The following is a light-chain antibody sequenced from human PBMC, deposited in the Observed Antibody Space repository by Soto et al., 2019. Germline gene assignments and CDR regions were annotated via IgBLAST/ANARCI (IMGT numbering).Light chain of an antibody. V-gene: IGKV3-20*01. CDR1: QSVKNNY. Sequence: EIVLTQSPGTLSLSPGESATLSCRASQSVKNNYLRWYQQKPGQAPRLLIYAASDRATGIPDRFSGSGSGTDFTLTISRLEPEDCAVYYCQQYSSSPRTFGQGTKVEIK. J-gene: IGKJ1*01. CDR2: AAS. CDR3: QQYSSSPRT.